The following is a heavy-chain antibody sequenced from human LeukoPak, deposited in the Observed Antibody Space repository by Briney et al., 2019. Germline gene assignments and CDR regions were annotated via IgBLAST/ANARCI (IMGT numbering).Heavy chain of an antibody. J-gene: IGHJ4*02. CDR2: IYTSGST. CDR3: ARGWYSSSCYDY. Sequence: SETLSLTCTVSGGSISSYYWSWIRQPAGKGLEWIGRIYTSGSTNYNPSLKSRVTMSVDTSKNQFSLKLSSVTAADMAVYYCARGWYSSSCYDYWGQGTLVTVSS. V-gene: IGHV4-4*07. D-gene: IGHD6-13*01. CDR1: GGSISSYY.